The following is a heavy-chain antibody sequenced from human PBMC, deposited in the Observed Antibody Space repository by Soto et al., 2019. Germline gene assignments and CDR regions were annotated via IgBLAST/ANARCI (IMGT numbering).Heavy chain of an antibody. CDR1: GGSVSSGDYY. CDR2: VYYGGST. Sequence: QVQLQESGPGLVRPSETLSLTCTVSGGSVSSGDYYWTWIRQPPGKGLEWIGYVYYGGSTNYNPSLKSRVSISVETDKYQFSLRLSSVTAADTAVYDCARIRVDTYMIYWFDPWGQGILVTVSS. J-gene: IGHJ5*02. CDR3: ARIRVDTYMIYWFDP. D-gene: IGHD5-18*01. V-gene: IGHV4-61*08.